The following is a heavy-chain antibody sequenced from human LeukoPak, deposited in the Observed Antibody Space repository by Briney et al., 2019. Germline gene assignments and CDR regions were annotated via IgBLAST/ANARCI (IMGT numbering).Heavy chain of an antibody. J-gene: IGHJ5*02. D-gene: IGHD2-2*01. Sequence: ASVKVSCKASGYTFTSYGISWVRQAPGQGLEWMGWISAYNGNTNYAQKLQGRVTMTRDTSISTAYMELSRLRSDDTAVYYCARDRRYCSSTSCHQPFDPWGQGTLVTVSS. CDR3: ARDRRYCSSTSCHQPFDP. CDR1: GYTFTSYG. CDR2: ISAYNGNT. V-gene: IGHV1-18*01.